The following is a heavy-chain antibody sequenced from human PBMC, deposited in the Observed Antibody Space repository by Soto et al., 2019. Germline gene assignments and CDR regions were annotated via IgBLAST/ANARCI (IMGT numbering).Heavy chain of an antibody. CDR3: ASSCSGGACFFWYGMDV. CDR2: INHSGST. D-gene: IGHD2-15*01. V-gene: IGHV4-34*01. Sequence: SETLSLTCAVYGGSFSYWGWLRQPPGKGLEWIGEINHSGSTNYNPSLHSRVTISVDTSKNQFSLKLSSLTAADTAVYYCASSCSGGACFFWYGMDVWGQGNTVT. CDR1: GGSFSY. J-gene: IGHJ6*02.